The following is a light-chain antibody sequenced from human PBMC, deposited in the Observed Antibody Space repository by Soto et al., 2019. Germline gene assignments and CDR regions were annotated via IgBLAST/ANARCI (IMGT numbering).Light chain of an antibody. CDR1: NIGSKS. J-gene: IGLJ2*01. V-gene: IGLV3-21*02. CDR3: QLWDSSSDHVV. CDR2: DDS. Sequence: SYELTKPPSVSVAPGQTARITCGGNNIGSKSVHWYQQKPGQAPVLVVYDDSDRPSGVPERFSGSKSENTATLTISRVEAGDEADYYCQLWDSSSDHVVFGGGTKLTVL.